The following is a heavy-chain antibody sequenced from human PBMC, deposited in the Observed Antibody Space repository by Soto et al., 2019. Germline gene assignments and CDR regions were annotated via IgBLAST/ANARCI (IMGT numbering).Heavy chain of an antibody. J-gene: IGHJ4*02. CDR1: GYTFTIYC. V-gene: IGHV1-18*04. CDR2: ISAHNGDT. CDR3: ARVRLSLFDY. Sequence: VKFSSNASGYTFTIYCITWVRQSPGQGLEWMGWISAHNGDTTYAQKFQGRVTMTTDTSTRTAYMELRSLRSDDTAVYFCARVRLSLFDYWGQGTLVTVSS. D-gene: IGHD3-10*01.